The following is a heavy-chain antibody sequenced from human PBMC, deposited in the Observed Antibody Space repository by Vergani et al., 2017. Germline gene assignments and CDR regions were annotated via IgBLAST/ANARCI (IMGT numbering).Heavy chain of an antibody. Sequence: EVQLLESGGGLVQPGGSLGLSCAASGFTFSSYAMSWVRQAPGKGLEWVSVIYSGGSSTYYADSVKGRFTISRDNSKNTLYLQMNSLRAEETAVYYCARELIAAAGTVRAFDIWGQGTMVTVSS. J-gene: IGHJ3*02. CDR1: GFTFSSYA. CDR2: IYSGGSST. V-gene: IGHV3-23*03. CDR3: ARELIAAAGTVRAFDI. D-gene: IGHD6-13*01.